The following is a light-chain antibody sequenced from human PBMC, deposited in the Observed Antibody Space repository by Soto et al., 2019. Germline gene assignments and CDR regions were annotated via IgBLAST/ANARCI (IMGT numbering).Light chain of an antibody. CDR3: SSYPSTSTLYV. Sequence: QSVLTQPASLSVAPGQSITISCTGTSSDVGGYNYVSWYQQHPGKAPKLMIYEVSNRPSGVSNRFSGSKSGNTASLTISGLQAEDEADYYCSSYPSTSTLYVFGTGTKLTVL. CDR2: EVS. J-gene: IGLJ1*01. CDR1: SSDVGGYNY. V-gene: IGLV2-14*01.